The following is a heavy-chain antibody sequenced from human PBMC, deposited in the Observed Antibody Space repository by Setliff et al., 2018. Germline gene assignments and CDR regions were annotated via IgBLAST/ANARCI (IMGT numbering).Heavy chain of an antibody. J-gene: IGHJ3*02. CDR3: ARDPLTTNRRRAFDI. CDR2: INHSGST. V-gene: IGHV4-34*01. CDR1: GGSFSGYY. Sequence: PSETLSLTCAVYGGSFSGYYWSWLRQPPGKGLEWIGEINHSGSTNYNPSLKSRVTTSVDKSKNQFSLKLNSVTAADTAVYYCARDPLTTNRRRAFDIWGQGTMVTVSS. D-gene: IGHD4-17*01.